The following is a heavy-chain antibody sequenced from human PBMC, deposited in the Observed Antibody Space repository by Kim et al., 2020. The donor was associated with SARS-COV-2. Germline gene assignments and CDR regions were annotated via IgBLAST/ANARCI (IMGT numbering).Heavy chain of an antibody. CDR2: FNPEDGEA. CDR1: GKNLNELS. CDR3: ATGSEETGIITGLALDN. J-gene: IGHJ4*02. Sequence: ASVKVSCKVSGKNLNELSMHWVRQAPGKGLEWMGGFNPEDGEALYAQNVQVRLILTEDTSTDTGYMELSSLRPEDTAVYYCATGSEETGIITGLALDNWGQGTLVTVSS. V-gene: IGHV1-24*01. D-gene: IGHD3-16*01.